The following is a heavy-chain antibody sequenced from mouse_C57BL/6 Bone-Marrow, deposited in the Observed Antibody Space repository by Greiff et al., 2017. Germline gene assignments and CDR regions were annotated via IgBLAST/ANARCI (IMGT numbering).Heavy chain of an antibody. CDR3: ARYYYGSSYALAY. Sequence: EVQRVESGAELVRPGSSVKMSCKTSGYTFTSYGINWVKQRPGQGLEWIGYIYIGNGYTEYNEKFKGKATLTSDTSSSTAYMQLSSLTSEDSAIYFCARYYYGSSYALAYWGQGTLVTVSA. D-gene: IGHD1-1*01. CDR1: GYTFTSYG. V-gene: IGHV1-58*01. J-gene: IGHJ3*01. CDR2: IYIGNGYT.